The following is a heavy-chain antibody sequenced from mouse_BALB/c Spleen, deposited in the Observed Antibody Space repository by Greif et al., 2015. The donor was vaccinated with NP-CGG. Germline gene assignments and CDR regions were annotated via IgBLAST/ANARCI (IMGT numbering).Heavy chain of an antibody. V-gene: IGHV14-3*02. CDR3: ARATMMGYYAMDY. Sequence: EVQLQQSGAELVKPGASVKLSCTASGFNIKDTYMHWVKQRPEQGLEWIGRIDPANGNTKYDPKFQGKATITADTSSNTAYLQLSSLTSEDTAVYYCARATMMGYYAMDYWGQGTSATVSS. D-gene: IGHD2-4*01. CDR1: GFNIKDTY. CDR2: IDPANGNT. J-gene: IGHJ4*01.